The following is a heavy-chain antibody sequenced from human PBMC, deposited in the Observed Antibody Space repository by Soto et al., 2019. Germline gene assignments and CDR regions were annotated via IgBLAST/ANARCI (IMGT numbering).Heavy chain of an antibody. Sequence: PSETLSLTCAVSGDSISRGYHWAWIRQSPTKGLEWIASIYHTGTTYYNPSLTSRITISVDTSQNQFSLNLRSVTAADSAMYYCARSSMVPVDYFDFWGQGTVVTVSS. CDR2: IYHTGTT. CDR3: ARSSMVPVDYFDF. D-gene: IGHD3-10*01. J-gene: IGHJ4*02. V-gene: IGHV4-38-2*01. CDR1: GDSISRGYH.